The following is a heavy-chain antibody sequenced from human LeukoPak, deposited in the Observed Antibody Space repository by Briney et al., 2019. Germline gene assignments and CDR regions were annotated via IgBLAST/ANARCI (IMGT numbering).Heavy chain of an antibody. D-gene: IGHD6-13*01. V-gene: IGHV1-2*04. Sequence: ASVKVSCKASGYTFTGYYMHWVRQAPGQGLEWMGWINPNSGGTNYAQKFQGWVTMTRDTSISTAYMELSRLRSDDTAVYYCARASTRSYSSSHVTIWGQGTMVTVSS. CDR3: ARASTRSYSSSHVTI. CDR2: INPNSGGT. CDR1: GYTFTGYY. J-gene: IGHJ3*02.